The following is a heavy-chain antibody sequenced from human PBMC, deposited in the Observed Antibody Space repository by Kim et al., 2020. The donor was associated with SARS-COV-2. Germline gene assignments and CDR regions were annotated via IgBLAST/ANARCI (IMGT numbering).Heavy chain of an antibody. J-gene: IGHJ4*02. Sequence: NDNPSLKSRVTISVATYKSQFSLKLSSVTAADTAVYYCARVYYYDSSALNWGQGTLVTVSS. CDR3: ARVYYYDSSALN. V-gene: IGHV4-34*01. D-gene: IGHD3-22*01.